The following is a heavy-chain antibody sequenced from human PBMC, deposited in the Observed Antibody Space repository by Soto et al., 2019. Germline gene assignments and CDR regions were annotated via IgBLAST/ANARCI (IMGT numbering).Heavy chain of an antibody. D-gene: IGHD1-26*01. CDR3: ARDQVGASSFDY. CDR1: GGTFSNSP. CDR2: IIPSPART. J-gene: IGHJ4*02. V-gene: IGHV1-69*08. Sequence: QVQLVQSGAELRKPGSAVKLSCKASGGTFSNSPISWVRQIPGQGPEWMGRIIPSPARTIYSRKFRGRVTLTADKSTQTVYMTLSSLPTEDSGVDYCARDQVGASSFDYWGQGTRVNVSS.